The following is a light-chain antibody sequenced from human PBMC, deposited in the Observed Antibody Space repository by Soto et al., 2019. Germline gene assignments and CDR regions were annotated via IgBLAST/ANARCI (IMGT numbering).Light chain of an antibody. CDR1: QSVSSY. CDR3: QQYNNWRT. J-gene: IGKJ1*01. V-gene: IGKV3-11*01. CDR2: DAS. Sequence: EIVLTQSPATLSLSPGARATLSCRASQSVSSYLAWYQQKPGQAPRLLIYDASNRATGIPARFSGSGSGTDFTLTISSLQSEDFAVYYCQQYNNWRTFGQGTKVDIK.